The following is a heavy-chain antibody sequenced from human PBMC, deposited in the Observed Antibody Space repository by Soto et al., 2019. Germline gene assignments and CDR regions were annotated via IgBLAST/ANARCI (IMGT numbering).Heavy chain of an antibody. CDR2: IYHSGST. D-gene: IGHD3-16*02. Sequence: SETLSLTCTVSGYSISSGYYWGWIRQPPGKGLEWIGSIYHSGSTYYNPSLKSRVTISVDTSKNQFSLKLSSVTAADTAVYYCARDYYDYVWGSYRQAYYFDYWGQGTLVTVSS. CDR1: GYSISSGYY. V-gene: IGHV4-38-2*02. J-gene: IGHJ4*02. CDR3: ARDYYDYVWGSYRQAYYFDY.